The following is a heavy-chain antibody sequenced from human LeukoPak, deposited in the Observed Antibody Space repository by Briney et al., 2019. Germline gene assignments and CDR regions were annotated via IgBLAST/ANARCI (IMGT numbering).Heavy chain of an antibody. J-gene: IGHJ4*02. CDR2: ISSSSYI. V-gene: IGHV3-21*01. CDR1: GFTFSSYS. D-gene: IGHD6-13*01. Sequence: GGSLRLSCAASGFTFSSYSMNWVRQTPGKGLEWVSSISSSSYIYYADSVKGRFTISRDNAKNSLYLQMNSLRAEDTAVYYCARASSSWYYFDYWGQGTLVTASS. CDR3: ARASSSWYYFDY.